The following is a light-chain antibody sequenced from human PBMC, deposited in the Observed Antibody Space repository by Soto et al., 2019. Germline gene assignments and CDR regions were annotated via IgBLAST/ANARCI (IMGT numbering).Light chain of an antibody. CDR1: QSVRSER. Sequence: ESVLTQSQNTLSLSPGWRPTLCCRASQSVRSERLAWYQHKLGQAPRIXIFDASSRATGIPERFSGSGSGTDFNLTITRLETEDFAVYFCQQYDVSPITFGLGTRLEIK. CDR2: DAS. CDR3: QQYDVSPIT. J-gene: IGKJ5*01. V-gene: IGKV3-20*01.